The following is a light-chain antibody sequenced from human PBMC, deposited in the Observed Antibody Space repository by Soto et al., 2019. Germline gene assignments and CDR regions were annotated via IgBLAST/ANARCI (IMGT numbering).Light chain of an antibody. CDR1: QTVRNNY. CDR2: DAS. Sequence: EIVMTQSPATLSVSPGERATLSCRASQTVRNNYLAWYQQKPGQAPRLLIYDASSRATGIPDRFSGGGSGTDFTLTISSLEPEDFAVYYCQQRSNWRGFTFGPGTKVDIK. V-gene: IGKV3D-20*02. CDR3: QQRSNWRGFT. J-gene: IGKJ3*01.